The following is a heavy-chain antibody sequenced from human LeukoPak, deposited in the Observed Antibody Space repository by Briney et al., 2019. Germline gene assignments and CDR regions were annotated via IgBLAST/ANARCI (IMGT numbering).Heavy chain of an antibody. CDR2: ISGDGGST. CDR3: AQYISRNFVVVPAADY. Sequence: PGGSLRLSCAASGFTFDDYAMHWGRQPPGKSLEWVSLISGDGGSTYYADSVKGRFTVSRDNSKNSLYLQMNSLRTEDTALYYCAQYISRNFVVVPAADYWGQGTLVTVSS. V-gene: IGHV3-43*02. J-gene: IGHJ4*02. CDR1: GFTFDDYA. D-gene: IGHD2-2*01.